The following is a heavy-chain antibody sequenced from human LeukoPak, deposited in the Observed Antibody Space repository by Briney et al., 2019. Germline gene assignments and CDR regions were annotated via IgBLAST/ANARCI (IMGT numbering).Heavy chain of an antibody. Sequence: SETLSLTCAVYGGSFSGYYWSWIRQPPGKGLEWIGEINHSGSTNYNPSLKSRVTISVDTSKNQFSLKLSSVTAADTAVYYCAREHIVVVPAASRVEDWFDPWGQGTLVTVSS. CDR2: INHSGST. V-gene: IGHV4-34*01. D-gene: IGHD2-2*01. CDR3: AREHIVVVPAASRVEDWFDP. CDR1: GGSFSGYY. J-gene: IGHJ5*02.